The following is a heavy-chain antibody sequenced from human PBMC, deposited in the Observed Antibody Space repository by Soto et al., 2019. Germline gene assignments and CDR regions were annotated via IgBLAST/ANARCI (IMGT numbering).Heavy chain of an antibody. CDR3: ARGIYYDILTGYYSTPSFDY. J-gene: IGHJ4*02. CDR2: IYHSGST. Sequence: SETLSLTCAVSGGSISSGGYSWSWIRQPPGKGLEWIGYIYHSGSTYYNPSLKSRVTISVDRSKNQFSLKLSSVTAADTAVYYCARGIYYDILTGYYSTPSFDYWGQGTLVTVSS. D-gene: IGHD3-9*01. CDR1: GGSISSGGYS. V-gene: IGHV4-30-2*01.